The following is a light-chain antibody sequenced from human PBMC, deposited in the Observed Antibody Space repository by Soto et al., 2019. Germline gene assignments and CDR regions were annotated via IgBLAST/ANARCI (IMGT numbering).Light chain of an antibody. Sequence: EIVLTQSPGTLSMSPGERATLSCRASQSISSNYLAWYQQTPGQAPRLLIYGASSRATGIPDRFSGSGSGTDFTLTISRLDAEDFAVYYCQQYVSSPWTFGQGTKVEFK. V-gene: IGKV3-20*01. CDR2: GAS. J-gene: IGKJ1*01. CDR1: QSISSNY. CDR3: QQYVSSPWT.